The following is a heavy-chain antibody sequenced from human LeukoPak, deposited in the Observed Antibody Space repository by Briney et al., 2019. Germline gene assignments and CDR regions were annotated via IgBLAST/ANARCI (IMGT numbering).Heavy chain of an antibody. D-gene: IGHD2-21*02. CDR3: ARQGCVTTDCFIKRASDI. Sequence: GSLRLSCAASGFTFSDHYMDWIRQPPGKGLEWIGSIYYTGSTYYNPSLKSRVTISVDTSRNQFSLELASVTAADTAVYFCARQGCVTTDCFIKRASDIWGQGTMVTVSS. V-gene: IGHV4-39*01. J-gene: IGHJ3*02. CDR2: IYYTGST. CDR1: GFTFSDHY.